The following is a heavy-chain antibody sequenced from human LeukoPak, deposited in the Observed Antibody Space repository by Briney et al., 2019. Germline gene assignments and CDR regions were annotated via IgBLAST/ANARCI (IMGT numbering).Heavy chain of an antibody. CDR3: ARDGSEAYYYGMDV. V-gene: IGHV1-69*04. CDR2: IIPIVGIA. D-gene: IGHD3-10*01. J-gene: IGHJ6*02. Sequence: SVKVSCKASGGSFSSNAISWVRQAPGQGLEWMGRIIPIVGIAIYAQKFRGRATITADKSMSIAYMELRGLRSEDTALYYCARDGSEAYYYGMDVWGQGTTVTVSS. CDR1: GGSFSSNA.